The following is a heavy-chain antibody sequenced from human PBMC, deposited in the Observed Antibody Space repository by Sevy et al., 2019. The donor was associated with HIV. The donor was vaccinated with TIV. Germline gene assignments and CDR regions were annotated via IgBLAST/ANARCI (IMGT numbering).Heavy chain of an antibody. Sequence: GGSLRLSCAASGFSFTNYAISWVRQAPGKGLEWVSVITSDGYSTYYADSVKGRFTISRGNSKNTVFLQMNSLRAEDTAVYYCAKEKHYDSSYAMDVWGQGTTVTVSS. J-gene: IGHJ6*02. CDR3: AKEKHYDSSYAMDV. V-gene: IGHV3-23*01. D-gene: IGHD3-22*01. CDR2: ITSDGYST. CDR1: GFSFTNYA.